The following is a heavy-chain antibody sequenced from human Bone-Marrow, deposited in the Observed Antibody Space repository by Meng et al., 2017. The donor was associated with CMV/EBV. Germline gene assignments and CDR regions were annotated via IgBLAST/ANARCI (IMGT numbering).Heavy chain of an antibody. V-gene: IGHV3-30*02. CDR3: ARSYCSSTSCYGAFDI. J-gene: IGHJ3*02. CDR1: GFTFSTHG. Sequence: GESLKISCAVSGFTFSTHGMYWVRQAPGKGLDWVAFIRYEGTTTYYADSVKGRFTISRDNSNNTLYLQMNSLRAEDTAVYYCARSYCSSTSCYGAFDIWGQGTMVTFSS. CDR2: IRYEGTTT. D-gene: IGHD2-2*01.